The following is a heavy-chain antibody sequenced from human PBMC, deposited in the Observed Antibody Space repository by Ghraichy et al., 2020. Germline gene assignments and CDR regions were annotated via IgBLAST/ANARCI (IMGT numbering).Heavy chain of an antibody. Sequence: SETLSLTCTVSGGSISSYYWSWIRQPPGKGLEWIGYIYYSGSTNYNPSLKSRVTISVDTSKNQFSLKLSSVTAADTAVYYCAREERQYMDVWGQGTTVTVSS. J-gene: IGHJ6*02. D-gene: IGHD6-25*01. CDR1: GGSISSYY. V-gene: IGHV4-59*01. CDR3: AREERQYMDV. CDR2: IYYSGST.